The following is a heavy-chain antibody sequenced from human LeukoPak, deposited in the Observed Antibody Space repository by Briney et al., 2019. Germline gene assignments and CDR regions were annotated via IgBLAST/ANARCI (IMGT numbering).Heavy chain of an antibody. D-gene: IGHD5-24*01. Sequence: GASVKVSCKASGDTFSRYPISWVRQAPGQGLEWMGWINPNSGGTNYAQKFQGWVTMTRDTSISTAYMELSRLRSDDTAVYYCARDLGGGGDGYSTEFDYWGQGTLVTVSS. CDR1: GDTFSRYP. J-gene: IGHJ4*02. V-gene: IGHV1-2*04. CDR3: ARDLGGGGDGYSTEFDY. CDR2: INPNSGGT.